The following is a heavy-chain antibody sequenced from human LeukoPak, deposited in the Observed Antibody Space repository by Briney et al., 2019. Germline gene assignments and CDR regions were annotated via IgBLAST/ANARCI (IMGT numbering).Heavy chain of an antibody. CDR2: IYYSGST. Sequence: TSETLSLTCTVSGGSISTYYGNWIRQAPGKGLEWIGYIYYSGSTSYNPSLKSRVIISVDTSKNQFSLKLSSVAAADTAVYYCARDYGDYFDYWGQGTLVTVSS. V-gene: IGHV4-59*01. CDR3: ARDYGDYFDY. CDR1: GGSISTYY. D-gene: IGHD4-17*01. J-gene: IGHJ4*02.